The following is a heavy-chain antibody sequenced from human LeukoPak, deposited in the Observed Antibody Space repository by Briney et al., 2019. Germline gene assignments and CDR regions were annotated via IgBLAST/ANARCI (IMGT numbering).Heavy chain of an antibody. CDR1: GGSISSGGYY. D-gene: IGHD3-22*01. J-gene: IGHJ4*02. CDR2: IYYSGST. V-gene: IGHV4-31*03. Sequence: SETLSLTYTVSGGSISSGGYYWSWIRQHPGKGLEWIGYIYYSGSTYYNPSLKSRVTMSLDTSKNQFSLKLSSVTAADTAVYYCARDQDSSGYLDYWGQGTLVTVSS. CDR3: ARDQDSSGYLDY.